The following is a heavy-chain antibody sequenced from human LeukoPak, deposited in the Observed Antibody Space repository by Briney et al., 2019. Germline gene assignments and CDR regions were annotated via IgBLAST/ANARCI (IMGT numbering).Heavy chain of an antibody. D-gene: IGHD3-10*01. V-gene: IGHV4-38-2*02. CDR1: GYSISSGYY. CDR3: ARALFTRYYGSGSYPNDCYYYYMDV. Sequence: SETLSLTCTVSGYSISSGYYWGWIRQPPGKGLEWIGSIYHSGSTYYNPSLKSRVTISVDTSKNQFSLKLSSVTAADTAVYYCARALFTRYYGSGSYPNDCYYYYMDVWGKGTTVTISS. J-gene: IGHJ6*03. CDR2: IYHSGST.